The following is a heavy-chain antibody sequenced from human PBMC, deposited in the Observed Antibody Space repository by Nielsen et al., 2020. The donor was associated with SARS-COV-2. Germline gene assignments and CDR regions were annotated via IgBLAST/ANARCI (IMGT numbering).Heavy chain of an antibody. J-gene: IGHJ4*02. CDR3: SAHYFDY. Sequence: GGSLRLSCAASGFTFSSYGMHWVRQAPGKGLEWVAVIWYDGSNKCYADSVKGRFTISRDNSKNTLYLQMNSLRAEDTAVYYCSAHYFDYWGQGTLVTVSS. V-gene: IGHV3-33*01. CDR1: GFTFSSYG. CDR2: IWYDGSNK.